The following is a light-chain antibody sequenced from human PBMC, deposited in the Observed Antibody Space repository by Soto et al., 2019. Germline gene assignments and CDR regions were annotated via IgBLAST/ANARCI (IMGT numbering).Light chain of an antibody. CDR2: DNN. J-gene: IGLJ2*01. CDR3: GTWDSSLGAGV. CDR1: SSNIGNNY. Sequence: QSVLTQPPSVSAAPGQTVTISCSGSSSNIGNNYVSWYQQLPGTAPKLLIYDNNKRPSGIPDRFSGSKSGTSATLAITGLQTGDEADYYCGTWDSSLGAGVFGGGTKVTVL. V-gene: IGLV1-51*01.